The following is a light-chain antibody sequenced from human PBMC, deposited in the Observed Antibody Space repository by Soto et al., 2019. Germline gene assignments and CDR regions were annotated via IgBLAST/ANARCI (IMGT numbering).Light chain of an antibody. Sequence: QSVLTQPASVSGSPGQSITISCTGTSSDVGSYNPVSWYQQHPGKAPKLMIYEVSNRPSGVSNRFSGSKSGNTASLTISGLQAEDEADYYCTSYTSSITYVFGTGTKLTVL. J-gene: IGLJ1*01. CDR1: SSDVGSYNP. CDR2: EVS. CDR3: TSYTSSITYV. V-gene: IGLV2-14*02.